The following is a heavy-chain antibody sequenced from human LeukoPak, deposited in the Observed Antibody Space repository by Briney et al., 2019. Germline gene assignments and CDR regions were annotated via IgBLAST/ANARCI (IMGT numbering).Heavy chain of an antibody. CDR1: GFTFSSYW. J-gene: IGHJ4*02. V-gene: IGHV3-7*01. CDR2: IKQDGSEK. D-gene: IGHD3-22*01. Sequence: GGSLRLSCAASGFTFSSYWMSWVRQAPGKGLEWVANIKQDGSEKYYVDSVKGRFTISRDNAKNSLYLQMNSLRAEDTAVYYCARDLRMWLLRHEYFDYWGQGTLVTVSS. CDR3: ARDLRMWLLRHEYFDY.